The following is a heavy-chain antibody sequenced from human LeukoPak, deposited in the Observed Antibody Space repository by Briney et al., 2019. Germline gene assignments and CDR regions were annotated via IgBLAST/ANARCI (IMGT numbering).Heavy chain of an antibody. CDR1: GGTFSSYA. D-gene: IGHD6-6*01. J-gene: IGHJ5*02. V-gene: IGHV1-69*06. CDR3: ARGGIAARLRWFDP. CDR2: IIPIFGTA. Sequence: GASVKVSCKASGGTFSSYAISWVRPAPGQGLEWMGGIIPIFGTANYAQKFQGRVTITADKSTSTAYMELSSLRSEDTAVYYCARGGIAARLRWFDPWGQGTLVTVSS.